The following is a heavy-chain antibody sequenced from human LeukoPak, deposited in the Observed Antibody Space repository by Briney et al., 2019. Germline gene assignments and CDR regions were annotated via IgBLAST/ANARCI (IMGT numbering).Heavy chain of an antibody. V-gene: IGHV1-18*01. D-gene: IGHD2-2*01. CDR2: ISAYNGNT. CDR3: ARAKLVVPAAMDWFDP. Sequence: ASVKVSCKASGYTFTSYGISWVRQAPGQGLEWMGWISAYNGNTNYAQKLQGRVTMTTDTSTSTAYMELRSLRSDDTAVYYCARAKLVVPAAMDWFDPWGQGTLVTVSS. CDR1: GYTFTSYG. J-gene: IGHJ5*02.